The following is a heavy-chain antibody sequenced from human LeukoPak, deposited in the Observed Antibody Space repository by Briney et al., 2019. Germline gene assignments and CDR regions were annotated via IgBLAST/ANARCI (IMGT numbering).Heavy chain of an antibody. D-gene: IGHD1-26*01. V-gene: IGHV4-59*08. CDR1: GGPISSYS. Sequence: SETLSLTCTASGGPISSYSWSWIRQTPGNGLQWIGYIYYSRSTNYNPSHKSRVTISVDTSKNQFSLKLSSVTAADTAVYFCARHGASGSYLYYFDYWGQGTLVTVSS. CDR2: IYYSRST. CDR3: ARHGASGSYLYYFDY. J-gene: IGHJ4*02.